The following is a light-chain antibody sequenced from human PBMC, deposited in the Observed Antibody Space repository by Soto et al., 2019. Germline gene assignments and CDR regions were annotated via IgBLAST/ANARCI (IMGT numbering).Light chain of an antibody. Sequence: QSVLTQPASVPGSPGQSITISWTGTSSDLAIYNYVSWYQQQPGKAPKLMIYQVTNRPSGVSNRFSGSRSGNTASLTISGLQAEDEADYYCSSYTDSSNYVFGTGTKVTVL. CDR3: SSYTDSSNYV. CDR1: SSDLAIYNY. CDR2: QVT. J-gene: IGLJ1*01. V-gene: IGLV2-14*01.